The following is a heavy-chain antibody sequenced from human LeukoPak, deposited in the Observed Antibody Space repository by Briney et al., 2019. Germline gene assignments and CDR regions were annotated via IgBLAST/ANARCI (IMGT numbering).Heavy chain of an antibody. CDR3: AMAYSSSWYYFDY. D-gene: IGHD6-13*01. Sequence: SETLSLTCTVSGGSISSYYWSWIRQPPGKGLEWIGYIYYSGSTNYNPSLKSRVTIAVDTSKNQFSLRLSSVTAADTAVYYCAMAYSSSWYYFDYWGQGTLVTVSS. J-gene: IGHJ4*02. V-gene: IGHV4-59*01. CDR1: GGSISSYY. CDR2: IYYSGST.